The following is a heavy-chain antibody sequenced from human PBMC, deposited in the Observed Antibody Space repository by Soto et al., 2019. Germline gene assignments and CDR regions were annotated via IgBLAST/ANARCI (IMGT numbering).Heavy chain of an antibody. CDR3: AKESWEWLQYYFDY. Sequence: SLRLSCAASGFTFSSYGMHWVRQAPGKGLEWVAVISYDGGNKYYADSVKGRFTISRDNSKNTLYLQMNSLRAEDTAVYYCAKESWEWLQYYFDYWGQGTQVTVSS. CDR1: GFTFSSYG. D-gene: IGHD3-3*01. CDR2: ISYDGGNK. J-gene: IGHJ4*02. V-gene: IGHV3-30*18.